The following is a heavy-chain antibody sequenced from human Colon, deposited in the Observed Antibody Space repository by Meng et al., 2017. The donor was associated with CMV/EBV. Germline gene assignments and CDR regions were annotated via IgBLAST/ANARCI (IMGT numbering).Heavy chain of an antibody. CDR2: ISWDNNSL. V-gene: IGHV3-9*01. J-gene: IGHJ5*02. Sequence: SLQISCAASGFSVEEYAMHWVRQIPGKGLEWVSGISWDNNSLGYADSVKGRFTISRDSVKNSVYLQMNSLRSDDTAIYYCAKDSYTGYDRRWFDPWGQGTLVTVSS. CDR1: GFSVEEYA. CDR3: AKDSYTGYDRRWFDP. D-gene: IGHD5-12*01.